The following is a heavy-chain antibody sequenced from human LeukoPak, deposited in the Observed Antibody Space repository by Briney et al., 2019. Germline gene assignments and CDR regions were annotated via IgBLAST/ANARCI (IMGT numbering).Heavy chain of an antibody. Sequence: ASVKVSCKASGYTFTSYDINWVRQATGQGLEWMRWMNPNSGNTGYAQKFQGRVTMTRNTSISTAYMELSSLRSEDTAVYYCARPQRDYDILTGYSNNWFDPWGQGTLVTVSS. CDR1: GYTFTSYD. CDR3: ARPQRDYDILTGYSNNWFDP. J-gene: IGHJ5*02. D-gene: IGHD3-9*01. V-gene: IGHV1-8*01. CDR2: MNPNSGNT.